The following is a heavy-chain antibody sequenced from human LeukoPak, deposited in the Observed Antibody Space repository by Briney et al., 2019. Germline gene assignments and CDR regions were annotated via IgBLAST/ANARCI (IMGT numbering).Heavy chain of an antibody. CDR3: VTVSYGDYL. J-gene: IGHJ4*02. D-gene: IGHD4-17*01. CDR2: FDPEDGEP. CDR1: GYTLTELS. Sequence: ASVKVSCKVSGYTLTELSMHWVRQAPAKGLEWMGSFDPEDGEPIYAQKFQGRVTMTEDTSTDTAYMELSSLSSEDAAVYYCVTVSYGDYLWGLGTLVTVSS. V-gene: IGHV1-24*01.